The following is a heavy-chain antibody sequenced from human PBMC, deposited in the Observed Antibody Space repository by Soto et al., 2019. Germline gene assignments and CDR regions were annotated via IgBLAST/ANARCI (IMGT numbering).Heavy chain of an antibody. V-gene: IGHV3-11*06. CDR2: ISSTSSYT. CDR3: ARGSCGGGSCSYFDY. Sequence: GGSLRLSCAASGFTFSDYYMTWIRQAPGKGLEWVSYISSTSSYTNYADSVKGRFTISRDNAKNSLYLQMNSLRAEDTAVYYCARGSCGGGSCSYFDYWRQGTLVTVSS. J-gene: IGHJ4*02. D-gene: IGHD2-15*01. CDR1: GFTFSDYY.